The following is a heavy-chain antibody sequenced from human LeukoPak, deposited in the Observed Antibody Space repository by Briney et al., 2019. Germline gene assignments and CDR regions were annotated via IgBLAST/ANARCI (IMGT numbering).Heavy chain of an antibody. D-gene: IGHD3-3*01. V-gene: IGHV3-23*01. CDR3: AKYDFWSGYYRVPPLQ. CDR2: IRCSGCRT. J-gene: IGHJ4*02. Sequence: GGSLRLFCAASGFTFSSYAMSWVRHAPGKGLECVLAIRCSGCRTYYADSVRSRFTNSRDNSKNTLYLQMNSLRAEDTAVYYCAKYDFWSGYYRVPPLQWGQGTLVTVSS. CDR1: GFTFSSYA.